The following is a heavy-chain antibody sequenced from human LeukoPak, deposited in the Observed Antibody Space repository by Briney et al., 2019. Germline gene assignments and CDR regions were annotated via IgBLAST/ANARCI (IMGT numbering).Heavy chain of an antibody. Sequence: SETLSLTCTVSGGSISGPTYYWGWIRQPPEKGLEWIGSIYYSGSTYYNPSLKSRLIISVDTSKNQFSLKLSSVTAADTAVYYCGRHIGPRTAVAGTFNWIDPWGQGTLVSVSS. V-gene: IGHV4-39*01. CDR3: GRHIGPRTAVAGTFNWIDP. J-gene: IGHJ5*02. CDR1: GGSISGPTYY. D-gene: IGHD6-19*01. CDR2: IYYSGST.